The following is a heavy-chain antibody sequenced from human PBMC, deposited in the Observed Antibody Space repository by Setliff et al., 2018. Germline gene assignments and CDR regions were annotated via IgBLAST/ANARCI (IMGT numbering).Heavy chain of an antibody. V-gene: IGHV4-4*07. D-gene: IGHD6-13*01. J-gene: IGHJ4*02. Sequence: PSETLSLTCTVSGGSISSYYWSWIRQPAGKGLEWIGHIYIGGSANYNPSLRSRVTMSIDTSKNQFSLKLSSVTAADTAVYYCARSASDWAAAGEFDYWGQGTLVTVSS. CDR1: GGSISSYY. CDR2: IYIGGSA. CDR3: ARSASDWAAAGEFDY.